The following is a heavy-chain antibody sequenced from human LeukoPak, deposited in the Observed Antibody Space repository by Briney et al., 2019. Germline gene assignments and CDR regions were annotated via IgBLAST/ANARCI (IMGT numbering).Heavy chain of an antibody. Sequence: GGSLRLSCAASGFTFSSYWMSWVRQAPGKGLEWVAVISYDGSNKYYADFVKGRFTISRDNSKNTLYLQMDSLRVEDTAVYYCARDRGLFTLVAIPDYWGQGTLVTVPS. CDR3: ARDRGLFTLVAIPDY. V-gene: IGHV3-30*03. CDR2: ISYDGSNK. J-gene: IGHJ4*02. D-gene: IGHD5-12*01. CDR1: GFTFSSYW.